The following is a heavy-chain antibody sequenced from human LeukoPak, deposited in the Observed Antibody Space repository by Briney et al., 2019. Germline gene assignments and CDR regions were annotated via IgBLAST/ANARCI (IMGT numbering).Heavy chain of an antibody. Sequence: GGSLRLSYAASGFTVSSNYMSWVRQAPGKGLEWVSAISGSGGSTYYADSVKGRFTISRDNSKNTLYLQMNSLRAEDTAVYYCAKSFWWFGEFSPFDYWGQGTLLTVSS. D-gene: IGHD3-10*01. CDR2: ISGSGGST. CDR1: GFTVSSNY. CDR3: AKSFWWFGEFSPFDY. V-gene: IGHV3-23*01. J-gene: IGHJ4*02.